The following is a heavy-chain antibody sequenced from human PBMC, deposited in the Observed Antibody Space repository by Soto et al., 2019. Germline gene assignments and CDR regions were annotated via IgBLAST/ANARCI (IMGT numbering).Heavy chain of an antibody. V-gene: IGHV2-5*02. J-gene: IGHJ4*02. D-gene: IGHD2-21*01. CDR3: ARGGRRESCWGGDCYYFDL. Sequence: QITLKESGPTLVKPTQTLTLTCTFSGFSFSDGAVGVGWFRQSPGKAPEWLAIYYWDDDEWHSPSLRTRLTISHAAARSQVVLSMVDMDPQDTATYFCARGGRRESCWGGDCYYFDLWGQGLLVAAS. CDR2: YYWDDDE. CDR1: GFSFSDGAVG.